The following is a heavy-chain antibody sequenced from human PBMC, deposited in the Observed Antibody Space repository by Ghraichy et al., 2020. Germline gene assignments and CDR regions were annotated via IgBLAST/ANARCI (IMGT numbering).Heavy chain of an antibody. Sequence: GGPLRLSCAASGFTFSSYDMCWVRQVPGKGLEWVSGIGKAGDTHYLDSVKGRFTISRENAKNSLYLQMNSRREGETAVYYFARDPSGWGLDVWGQGNTVTVS. V-gene: IGHV3-13*04. CDR3: ARDPSGWGLDV. J-gene: IGHJ6*02. D-gene: IGHD6-19*01. CDR1: GFTFSSYD. CDR2: IGKAGDT.